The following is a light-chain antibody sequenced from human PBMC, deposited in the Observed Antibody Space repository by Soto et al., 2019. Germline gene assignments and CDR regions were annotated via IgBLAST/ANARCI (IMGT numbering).Light chain of an antibody. Sequence: SQMPQSPSSLSASVGDIDTIAYRASQSISSYLNWYQQKPGKAPKLLIYAASSLQSGVPSRFSGSGSGTDFTLTISSLQPEDFATYYCQQSYSTPLTFGGGTKVDIK. CDR3: QQSYSTPLT. J-gene: IGKJ4*01. CDR2: AAS. CDR1: QSISSY. V-gene: IGKV1-39*01.